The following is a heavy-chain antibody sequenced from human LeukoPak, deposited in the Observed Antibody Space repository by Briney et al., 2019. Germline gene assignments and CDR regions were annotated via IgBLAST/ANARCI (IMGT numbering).Heavy chain of an antibody. Sequence: GGSLRLSCAASGFTFSSYAMSWVRQAPGKGLEWVSAISGSGGSTYYADSVKGRFTISRDNAKNSLYLQMNSLRAEDTAVYYCARDGWELDYWGQGTLVTVSS. V-gene: IGHV3-23*01. CDR1: GFTFSSYA. CDR2: ISGSGGST. J-gene: IGHJ4*02. D-gene: IGHD1-26*01. CDR3: ARDGWELDY.